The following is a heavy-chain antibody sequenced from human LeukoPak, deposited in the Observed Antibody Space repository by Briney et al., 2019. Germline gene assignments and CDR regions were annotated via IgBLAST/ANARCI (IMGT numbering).Heavy chain of an antibody. CDR1: GGSIGTTNYY. D-gene: IGHD3-9*01. J-gene: IGHJ6*03. Sequence: SETLSLTCTVSGGSIGTTNYYWGWLRQPPGKGLEWIGSIYYGETTYDNPSLESRVTISIETSKNQFSLSLSSVTAADTAVYYCARQRADYFYYYVDVWGKGTTVTVS. CDR3: ARQRADYFYYYVDV. CDR2: IYYGETT. V-gene: IGHV4-39*01.